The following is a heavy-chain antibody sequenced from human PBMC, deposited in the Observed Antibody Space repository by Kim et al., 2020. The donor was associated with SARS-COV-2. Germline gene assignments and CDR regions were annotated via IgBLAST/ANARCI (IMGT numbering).Heavy chain of an antibody. CDR1: GYTFTSYY. J-gene: IGHJ4*02. D-gene: IGHD2-8*01. V-gene: IGHV1-46*01. Sequence: ASVKVSCKASGYTFTSYYMHWVRQAPGQGLEWMGIINPSGGSTSYAQKFQGRVTMTRDTSTSTVYMELSSLRSEDTAVYYCARGRGITQDIVLMVYAIRSKLDYWGQGTLVTVSS. CDR2: INPSGGST. CDR3: ARGRGITQDIVLMVYAIRSKLDY.